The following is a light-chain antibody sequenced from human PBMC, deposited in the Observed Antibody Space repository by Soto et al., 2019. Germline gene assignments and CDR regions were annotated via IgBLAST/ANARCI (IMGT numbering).Light chain of an antibody. CDR3: GTWDSSLSAGV. CDR2: DNN. CDR1: SSNIGNNY. Sequence: QSVLTQPPSVSAAPGQKVTISCSGSSSNIGNNYVSWYQQLPGTAPKLLIYDNNKRPSGIPDRFSGSKSGTSATLGITGLQTGDEADYYCGTWDSSLSAGVFGGGIKLTVL. J-gene: IGLJ2*01. V-gene: IGLV1-51*01.